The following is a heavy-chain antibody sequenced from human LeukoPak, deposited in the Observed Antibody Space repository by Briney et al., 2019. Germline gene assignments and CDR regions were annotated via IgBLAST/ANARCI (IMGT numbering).Heavy chain of an antibody. J-gene: IGHJ6*03. CDR3: AKEQIYYYYYMDV. CDR2: ISSSSSYI. V-gene: IGHV3-21*01. CDR1: GFTFSSYS. Sequence: GGSLRLSCAASGFTFSSYSMNWVRQAPGKGLEWVSSISSSSSYIYYADSVKGRFTISRDNSKNTLYLQMNSLRAEDTAVYYCAKEQIYYYYYMDVWGKGTTVTISS.